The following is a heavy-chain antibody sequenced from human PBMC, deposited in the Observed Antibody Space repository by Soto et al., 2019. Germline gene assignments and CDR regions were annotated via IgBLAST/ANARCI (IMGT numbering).Heavy chain of an antibody. Sequence: SGPTLVNPTQTLTLTCTFSGFSLSTSGMCVSWIRQPPGKALEWLALIDWDDDKYYSTSLKTRLTISKDTSKNQVVLTMTNMDPVETATYYCARTQYYILTGYYFDYWGQGTLVTVSS. CDR1: GFSLSTSGMC. CDR3: ARTQYYILTGYYFDY. J-gene: IGHJ4*02. V-gene: IGHV2-70*01. D-gene: IGHD3-9*01. CDR2: IDWDDDK.